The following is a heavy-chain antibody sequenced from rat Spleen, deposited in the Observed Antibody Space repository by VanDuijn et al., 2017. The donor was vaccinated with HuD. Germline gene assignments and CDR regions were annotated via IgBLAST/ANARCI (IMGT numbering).Heavy chain of an antibody. D-gene: IGHD1-1*01. CDR1: GFTFDDYH. V-gene: IGHV5-25*01. CDR3: AREYYSAPFDY. Sequence: EVQLVETGGGLVQPGRSLKLSCAASGFTFDDYHMAWVRQAPTKGLEWVASISPSGGSTYYRDSVKDRFTISRDNAKSTLYLQMDSLRSEDTATYYCAREYYSAPFDYWGQGVMVTVSS. CDR2: ISPSGGST. J-gene: IGHJ2*01.